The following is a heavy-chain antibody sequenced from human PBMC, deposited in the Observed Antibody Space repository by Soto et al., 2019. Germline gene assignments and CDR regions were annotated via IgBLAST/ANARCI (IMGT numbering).Heavy chain of an antibody. CDR2: IKQDGSEE. Sequence: PGGSLRLSCAASGFTFSSYWMSWVRQAPGKGLEWVANIKQDGSEEYYVDSVKGRFTISRDNAKNSLYLQMNSLRAEDTAVYYCARVFVGSGSYYMGLNWFDPWGQGTLVTVSS. CDR1: GFTFSSYW. CDR3: ARVFVGSGSYYMGLNWFDP. D-gene: IGHD3-10*01. J-gene: IGHJ5*02. V-gene: IGHV3-7*01.